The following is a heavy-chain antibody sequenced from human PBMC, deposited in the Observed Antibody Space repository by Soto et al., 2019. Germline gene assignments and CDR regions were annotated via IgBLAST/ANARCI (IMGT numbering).Heavy chain of an antibody. Sequence: VQVVESGGGLVQPGGSLRLSCAASGFTFSTYWMHWVRQAPGKGLVCVSRITGDGSSTSYADSVKGRFTISRDNAKNQLYLHMNSVRAEDTAVYYCARANGGNAAFDIWGQGTMVTVSS. CDR3: ARANGGNAAFDI. J-gene: IGHJ3*02. CDR1: GFTFSTYW. V-gene: IGHV3-74*01. D-gene: IGHD2-15*01. CDR2: ITGDGSST.